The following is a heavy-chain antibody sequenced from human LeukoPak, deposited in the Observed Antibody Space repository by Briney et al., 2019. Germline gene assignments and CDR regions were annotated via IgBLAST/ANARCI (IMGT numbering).Heavy chain of an antibody. CDR3: ARVHSSFGAFDI. D-gene: IGHD6-6*01. Sequence: TGGSLRLSCAASGFTFSSYSMNWVRQAPGKGLEWVSSISSSSSYIYYADSVKGRFTISRDNAKNSLYLQMNSLRAEDTAVYYCARVHSSFGAFDIWGQGTMVTVSS. CDR1: GFTFSSYS. V-gene: IGHV3-21*01. J-gene: IGHJ3*02. CDR2: ISSSSSYI.